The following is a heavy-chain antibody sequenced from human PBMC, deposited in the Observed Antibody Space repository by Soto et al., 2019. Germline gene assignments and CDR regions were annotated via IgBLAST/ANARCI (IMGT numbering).Heavy chain of an antibody. CDR3: ARDGYCVSTTCYFLPDV. CDR1: GFTFSSYW. D-gene: IGHD2-2*03. Sequence: GGSLRLSCAASGFTFSSYWMHWVRQAPGKGLEWVAAMSYGSSNKYYADSVKGRFTISRDNAKNSLYLQMNSLRAEDTAVYYCARDGYCVSTTCYFLPDVWGQGTTVTVSS. CDR2: MSYGSSNK. V-gene: IGHV3-30*03. J-gene: IGHJ6*02.